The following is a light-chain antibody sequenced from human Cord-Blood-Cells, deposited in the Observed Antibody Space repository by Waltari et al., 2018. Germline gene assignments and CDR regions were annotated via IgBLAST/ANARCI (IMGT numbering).Light chain of an antibody. V-gene: IGLV2-23*03. CDR1: SSGFGRYNL. Sequence: QSALTQPASVSGSPGQSITLSCTGTSSGFGRYNLVSWYQEHPGKAAKLMIYGGSKRPAGVSNRFVGSTSVNTASLTISGLQGDDEADYSCCSYAGSSTFDVVFGGGTKLTVL. CDR3: CSYAGSSTFDVV. CDR2: GGS. J-gene: IGLJ2*01.